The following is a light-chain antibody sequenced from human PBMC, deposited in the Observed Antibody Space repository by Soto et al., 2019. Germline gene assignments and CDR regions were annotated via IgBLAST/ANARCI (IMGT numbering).Light chain of an antibody. Sequence: EIVMTQSPTTLSVSPGERATLSCRASERLSSVYLAWYQQRPGQPPRLLIYGASNRATGIPDRFSGSGSGTDFTLIINRLEPEDVAIYYCQQYGGSPRITFGQGTRLEI. CDR2: GAS. CDR3: QQYGGSPRIT. V-gene: IGKV3-20*01. CDR1: ERLSSVY. J-gene: IGKJ5*01.